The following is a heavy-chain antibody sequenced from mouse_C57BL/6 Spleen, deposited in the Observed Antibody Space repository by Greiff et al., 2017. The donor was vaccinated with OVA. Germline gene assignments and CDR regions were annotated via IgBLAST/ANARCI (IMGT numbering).Heavy chain of an antibody. V-gene: IGHV1-15*01. Sequence: ESGAELVRPGASVTLSCKASGYTFTDYEMHWVKQTPVHGLEWIGAIDPETGGTAYNQKFKGKAILTADKSSSTAYMELRSLTSEDSAVYYCTREGIYYLDYWGQGTTLTVSS. CDR3: TREGIYYLDY. CDR2: IDPETGGT. CDR1: GYTFTDYE. J-gene: IGHJ2*01.